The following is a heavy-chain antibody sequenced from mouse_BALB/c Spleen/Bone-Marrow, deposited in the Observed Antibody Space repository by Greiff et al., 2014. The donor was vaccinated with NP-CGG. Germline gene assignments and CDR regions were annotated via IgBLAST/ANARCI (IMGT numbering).Heavy chain of an antibody. J-gene: IGHJ3*01. CDR1: GYAFSSYW. CDR2: IYPGDGDT. CDR3: ARTPWFAY. Sequence: VQLQQSGAELVRPGSSVKISCKASGYAFSSYWMNWVRQRPGQGLEWIGQIYPGDGDTNYNGKFKGKATLTADRSSSTAYMQLSGLTSEDSAVYFCARTPWFAYWGQGTLVTVSA. V-gene: IGHV1-80*01.